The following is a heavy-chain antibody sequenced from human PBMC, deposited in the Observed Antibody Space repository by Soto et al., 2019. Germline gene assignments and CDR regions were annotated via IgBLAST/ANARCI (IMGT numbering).Heavy chain of an antibody. J-gene: IGHJ6*02. CDR2: IIPIFGTA. V-gene: IGHV1-69*13. CDR3: ASSAACTVYYSHGMDV. Sequence: SVKVSCKASGGTFSSYAISWVRQAPGQGLEWMGGIIPIFGTADYAQKFQGRVTITADESTSTAYMELSSLRSEDTAAYYCASSAACTVYYSHGMDVWGQGTPVTVSS. CDR1: GGTFSSYA. D-gene: IGHD6-13*01.